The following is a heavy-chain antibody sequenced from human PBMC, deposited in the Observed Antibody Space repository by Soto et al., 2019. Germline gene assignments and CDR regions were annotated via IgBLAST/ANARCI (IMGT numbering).Heavy chain of an antibody. Sequence: QVQLVQSGPEMKKPGASVKVSCEGSGFIFTNYGFNWARQAPGQGLEWVGWVSAANGYTRSAQKFQDRLIMTTDSSTNTAYMELRGLGPDDTALYYCAKGRSIAVPEGSWGQGTLVTVSS. CDR1: GFIFTNYG. CDR2: VSAANGYT. CDR3: AKGRSIAVPEGS. V-gene: IGHV1-18*01. J-gene: IGHJ5*02. D-gene: IGHD6-19*01.